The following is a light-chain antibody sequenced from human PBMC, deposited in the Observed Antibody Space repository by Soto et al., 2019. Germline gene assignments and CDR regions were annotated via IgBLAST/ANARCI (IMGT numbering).Light chain of an antibody. CDR1: SSVVGGYKY. CDR2: EVS. Sequence: QSVLTQPASVYGSPGQSITISCTGTSSVVGGYKYVSWYQHHPDKAPKLMIYEVSNRPLGISNRFSGSKSGNTASLTISGLQAEDEADYYCSSYTTTNTVIFGGGTKLTVL. V-gene: IGLV2-14*01. CDR3: SSYTTTNTVI. J-gene: IGLJ2*01.